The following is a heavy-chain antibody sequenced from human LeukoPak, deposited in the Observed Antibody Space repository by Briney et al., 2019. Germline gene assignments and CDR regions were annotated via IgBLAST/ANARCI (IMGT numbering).Heavy chain of an antibody. V-gene: IGHV1-18*01. D-gene: IGHD5-12*01. CDR2: ISAYNGNT. CDR3: ARDRGRGYSGYLNYYGMDV. Sequence: GASVKVSCKASGYTFTSYGISWVRQAPGQGLEWMGWISAYNGNTNYAQKLQGRVTMTTDTSTSTAYMELRSLRSDDTAVYYCARDRGRGYSGYLNYYGMDVWGQGTTVTVSS. J-gene: IGHJ6*02. CDR1: GYTFTSYG.